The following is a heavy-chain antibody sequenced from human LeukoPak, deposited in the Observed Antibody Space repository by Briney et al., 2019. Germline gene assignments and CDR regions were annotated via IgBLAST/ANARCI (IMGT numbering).Heavy chain of an antibody. J-gene: IGHJ6*03. V-gene: IGHV4-34*01. Sequence: SETLSLTCAVYGGSFSNYYWTWIRQTPGKGLEWIGEMSPSGSSNYNPSLKSRVTISVDTSKNQFSLKLRSVTAADTAVYYCARGRQDVNMILVVMAGVSYYLDVWSKGTTVTVS. CDR3: ARGRQDVNMILVVMAGVSYYLDV. CDR2: MSPSGSS. CDR1: GGSFSNYY. D-gene: IGHD3-22*01.